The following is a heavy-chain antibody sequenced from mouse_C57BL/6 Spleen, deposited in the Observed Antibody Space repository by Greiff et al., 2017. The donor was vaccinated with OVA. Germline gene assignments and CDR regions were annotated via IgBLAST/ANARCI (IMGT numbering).Heavy chain of an antibody. CDR3: ERWTRYYSSYPFAY. J-gene: IGHJ3*01. CDR2: IDPSDGYT. CDR1: GYTFTSYW. D-gene: IGHD2-5*01. Sequence: QVQLKQPGAELVKPGASVKLSCKASGYTFTSYWMQWVKQRPGQGLEWIGEIDPSDGYTNYNQKFKGKATLTVDKSSSTAYMQHSSLTSENSAVYYGERWTRYYSSYPFAYWGQGTLVTVSA. V-gene: IGHV1-50*01.